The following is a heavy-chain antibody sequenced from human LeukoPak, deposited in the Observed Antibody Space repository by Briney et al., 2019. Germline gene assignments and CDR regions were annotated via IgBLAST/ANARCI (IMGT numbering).Heavy chain of an antibody. D-gene: IGHD4-23*01. J-gene: IGHJ6*02. CDR3: ARDYGGNAYYYYGMDV. CDR2: ISYDGSNK. CDR1: GFTFSSYA. V-gene: IGHV3-30-3*01. Sequence: PGRSLRLSCAASGFTFSSYAMHWVRQAPGKGLEWVAVISYDGSNKYYADSVKGRFTISRDNSKNTLYLQMNSLRAEDTAVYYCARDYGGNAYYYYGMDVWGQGTTVTVSS.